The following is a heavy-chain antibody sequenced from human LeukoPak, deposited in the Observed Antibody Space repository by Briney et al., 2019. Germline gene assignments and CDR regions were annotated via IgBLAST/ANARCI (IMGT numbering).Heavy chain of an antibody. J-gene: IGHJ4*02. CDR2: ISYDGSNN. Sequence: PGGSLRLSCAASGFTFSSYAMLWVRQAPGKGLEWWAVISYDGSNNYYADSVKGRFTISRDNSKNTLYLQMNSLRAEDTAVYYCARETSSWFQGGFDYWGQGTLVTVSS. D-gene: IGHD6-13*01. CDR3: ARETSSWFQGGFDY. CDR1: GFTFSSYA. V-gene: IGHV3-30*04.